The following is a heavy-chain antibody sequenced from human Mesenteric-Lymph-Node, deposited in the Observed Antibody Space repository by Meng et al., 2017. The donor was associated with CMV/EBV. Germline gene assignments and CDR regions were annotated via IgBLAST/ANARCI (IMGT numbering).Heavy chain of an antibody. CDR3: ARHSYGSTHLWLTRWFDY. J-gene: IGHJ4*02. V-gene: IGHV1-46*01. Sequence: ASVKVSCKASGYTFTSYYMHWVRQAPGQGLEWMGIINPSGGSTSYAQKFQGRVTMTRDTSISTAYMELSSLRSDDTAVYYCARHSYGSTHLWLTRWFDYWGQGTLVTVSS. D-gene: IGHD5-18*01. CDR1: GYTFTSYY. CDR2: INPSGGST.